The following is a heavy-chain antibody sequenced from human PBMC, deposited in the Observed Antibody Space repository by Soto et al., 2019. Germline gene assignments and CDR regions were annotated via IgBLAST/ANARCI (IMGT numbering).Heavy chain of an antibody. CDR1: GHTNTGYG. Sequence: QVLLVQSGAEMREPGASVKVSCKASGHTNTGYGISWVRQAPGQGLEWMGWISAFNLATNYPQRFKGRVTVTIDTFKRSAQMQMTNLRSDDTAVYYCGIHGLGYDDTGHAVDSWGQGTLVTVSS. CDR3: GIHGLGYDDTGHAVDS. D-gene: IGHD2-15*01. V-gene: IGHV1-18*01. CDR2: ISAFNLAT. J-gene: IGHJ4*02.